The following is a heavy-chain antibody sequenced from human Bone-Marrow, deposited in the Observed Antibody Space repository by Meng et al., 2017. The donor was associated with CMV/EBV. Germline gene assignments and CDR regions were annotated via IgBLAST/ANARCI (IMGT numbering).Heavy chain of an antibody. Sequence: LSLTCAASGFTFSDYYMSWIRQAPGKGLEWVSYISSSGSTIYYADSVKGRFTISRDNAKNSLYLQMNSLRAEDTAVYYCARQSAVAGTSNFDYWGQGTLVTVSS. CDR1: GFTFSDYY. D-gene: IGHD6-19*01. V-gene: IGHV3-11*01. J-gene: IGHJ4*02. CDR2: ISSSGSTI. CDR3: ARQSAVAGTSNFDY.